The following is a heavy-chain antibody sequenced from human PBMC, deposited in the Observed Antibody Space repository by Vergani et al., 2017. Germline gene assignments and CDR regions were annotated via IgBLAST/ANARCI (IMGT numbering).Heavy chain of an antibody. V-gene: IGHV3-64*01. CDR1: GFTFSSYA. CDR3: ARNNYDFWSPPGWFDP. CDR2: ISSNGGST. D-gene: IGHD3-3*01. Sequence: EVQLVESGGGLVQPGGSLRLSCAASGFTFSSYAMHWVRPAPGKGLEYVSAISSNGGSTYYANSVKGRFTISRDNSKNTLYLQMGSLRAEDMAVYYCARNNYDFWSPPGWFDPWGQGTLVTVSS. J-gene: IGHJ5*02.